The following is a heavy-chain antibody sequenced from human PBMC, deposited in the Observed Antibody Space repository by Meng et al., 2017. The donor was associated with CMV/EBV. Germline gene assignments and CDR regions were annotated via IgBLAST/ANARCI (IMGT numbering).Heavy chain of an antibody. J-gene: IGHJ4*02. CDR3: ARGPEVDYGDYVGLDY. CDR2: IYTSGST. V-gene: IGHV4-4*07. Sequence: QQETCPGRGQPSEPLPRTCTVSGGSISSYYWGWIRQPAGKGLEWIGRIYTSGSTNYNPSLKSRVTMSVDTSKNQFSLKLSSVTAADTAVYYCARGPEVDYGDYVGLDYWGQGTLVTVSS. CDR1: GGSISSYY. D-gene: IGHD4-17*01.